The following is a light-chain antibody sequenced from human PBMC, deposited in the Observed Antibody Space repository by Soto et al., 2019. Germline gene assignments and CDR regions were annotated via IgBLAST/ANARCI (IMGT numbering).Light chain of an antibody. CDR2: TAS. CDR3: QQYDLYSA. J-gene: IGKJ1*01. CDR1: QNINSH. Sequence: DTQMTQSPSTLSASIGDRVTITCRASQNINSHLAWYQQKPGKAPKLLIYTASTLQSGVPSRFSGSWSGTEFTLTSSSLQPDDFATYYCQQYDLYSAFGQGTKVEIK. V-gene: IGKV1-5*03.